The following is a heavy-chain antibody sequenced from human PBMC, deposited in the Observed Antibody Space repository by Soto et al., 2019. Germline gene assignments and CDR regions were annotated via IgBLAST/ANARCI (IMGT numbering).Heavy chain of an antibody. CDR1: GETLNSNP. J-gene: IGHJ4*02. Sequence: QVQLVQSGAEVKKPGSSLKVSCKVFGETLNSNPIGWVRQAPGQGLEWVGGIVPLSDRTNYAQELQARVPVTADGSTSTVYMELSNLKSDDTAVYYCARTSGRDCHSGGGCFSLDVWGQGSLITVSS. CDR3: ARTSGRDCHSGGGCFSLDV. CDR2: IVPLSDRT. V-gene: IGHV1-69*01. D-gene: IGHD2-15*01.